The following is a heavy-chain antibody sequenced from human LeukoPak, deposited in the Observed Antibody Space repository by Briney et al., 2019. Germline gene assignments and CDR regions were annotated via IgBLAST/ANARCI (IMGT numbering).Heavy chain of an antibody. J-gene: IGHJ4*02. V-gene: IGHV4-38-2*02. Sequence: SETLSLTCTVSDYSISSGYYWGWIRPPPGKGLEWIGSIYHSGSTYYNPSLKSRVTISVDTSKNQFSLKLSSVTAADTAVYYCARDGGIAVAGYFDYWGQGTLVTVSS. CDR3: ARDGGIAVAGYFDY. D-gene: IGHD6-19*01. CDR2: IYHSGST. CDR1: DYSISSGYY.